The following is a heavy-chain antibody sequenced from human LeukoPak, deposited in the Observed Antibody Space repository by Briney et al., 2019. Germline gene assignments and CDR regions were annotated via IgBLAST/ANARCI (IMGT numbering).Heavy chain of an antibody. J-gene: IGHJ5*02. CDR2: IYPSGST. CDR1: GGSMSSYH. CDR3: AREAGIVVVPAATHNWFDP. D-gene: IGHD2-2*01. Sequence: SETLSLTCTVSGGSMSSYHWSWIRQPAGKGLEWIGRIYPSGSTNYNPSLKSRVTMSVDTSKNQFSLKLSSVTAADTAVYYCAREAGIVVVPAATHNWFDPWGQGTLVTVSS. V-gene: IGHV4-4*07.